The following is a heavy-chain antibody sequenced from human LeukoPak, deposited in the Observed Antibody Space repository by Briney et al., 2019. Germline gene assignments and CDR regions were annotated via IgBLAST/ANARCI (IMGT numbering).Heavy chain of an antibody. CDR2: INPNSGGT. CDR3: ARDIWLRGWGPNPDY. V-gene: IGHV1-2*02. Sequence: GASVKVSCKASGYTFTGYYMHWVRQAPGQGLEWMGWINPNSGGTNYAQKFQGRVTMTRDTSISTAYMELSRLRSDDTAVYYCARDIWLRGWGPNPDYWGQGTLVTVSS. CDR1: GYTFTGYY. D-gene: IGHD3-10*01. J-gene: IGHJ4*02.